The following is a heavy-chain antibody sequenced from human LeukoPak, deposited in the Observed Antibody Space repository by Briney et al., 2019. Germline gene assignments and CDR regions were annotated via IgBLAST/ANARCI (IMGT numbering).Heavy chain of an antibody. CDR3: ARVIPQKWELPGKWFDP. D-gene: IGHD3-10*01. V-gene: IGHV1-18*01. CDR1: GYTFTSFG. CDR2: ISAYNANT. Sequence: ASVKVSCKASGYTFTSFGISWVRQAPGRGLEWMGWISAYNANTNFAQNLQGRVTMTTDTSTSTASMELRSLRFDDTAVYYCARVIPQKWELPGKWFDPWGQGTLVTVSS. J-gene: IGHJ5*02.